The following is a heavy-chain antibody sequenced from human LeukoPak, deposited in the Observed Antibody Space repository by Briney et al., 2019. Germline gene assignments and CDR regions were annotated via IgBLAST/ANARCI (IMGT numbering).Heavy chain of an antibody. Sequence: GASVKVSCKASGYTFTSYYMYWVRQAPGQGLEWMGWINPNSGGTNYAQKFQGRVTMTRDTSISTAYMELSRLRSDDTAVYYCARDPLFCSSRHFGANWFDPWGQGTLVTVSS. CDR3: ARDPLFCSSRHFGANWFDP. V-gene: IGHV1-2*02. D-gene: IGHD3-16*01. CDR1: GYTFTSYY. J-gene: IGHJ5*02. CDR2: INPNSGGT.